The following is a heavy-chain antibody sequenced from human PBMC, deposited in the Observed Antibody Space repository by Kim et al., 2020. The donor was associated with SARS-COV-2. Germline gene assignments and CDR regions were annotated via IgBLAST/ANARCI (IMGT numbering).Heavy chain of an antibody. D-gene: IGHD6-6*01. V-gene: IGHV3-23*01. CDR3: AKDSSHYRFFVY. Sequence: GGSLRLSCVASGISFNSYAMSWVRQAPGKGLEWVSAINGVGSNTFYANSVKGRFTISRDNSKNTLYLHMNGLRPEDTAVYFCAKDSSHYRFFVYWGQGTL. CDR2: INGVGSNT. CDR1: GISFNSYA. J-gene: IGHJ4*02.